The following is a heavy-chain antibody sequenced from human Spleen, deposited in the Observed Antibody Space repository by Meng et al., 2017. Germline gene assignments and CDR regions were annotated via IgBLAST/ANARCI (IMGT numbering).Heavy chain of an antibody. D-gene: IGHD3-10*01. CDR2: IPHRGSS. CDR1: GDSVSNSYW. V-gene: IGHV4-4*02. J-gene: IGHJ1*01. CDR3: LRGSGGSV. Sequence: QVQLQESGPGLVVPSGTLFLTCAVSGDSVSNSYWWGWVRQPPGKGLEWIGEIPHRGSSAYNPSLKSRVSMSIDKSKNQFSLKLTSVTAADTAVYHCLRGSGGSVWGQGTLVTVSS.